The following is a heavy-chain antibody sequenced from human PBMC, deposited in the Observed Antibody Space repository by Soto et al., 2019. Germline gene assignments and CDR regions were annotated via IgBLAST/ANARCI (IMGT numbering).Heavy chain of an antibody. CDR1: GYSFTSYW. CDR3: ARQKCSGSYPPYYYYGMDV. CDR2: IYPGDSDT. J-gene: IGHJ6*02. D-gene: IGHD3-10*02. Sequence: GESLKISCKGSGYSFTSYWIGWVRQMPGKGLEWMGIIYPGDSDTRYSPSFQGQVTISADKSISTAYLQWSSLKASDTAMYYCARQKCSGSYPPYYYYGMDVWGQGTTVTVSS. V-gene: IGHV5-51*01.